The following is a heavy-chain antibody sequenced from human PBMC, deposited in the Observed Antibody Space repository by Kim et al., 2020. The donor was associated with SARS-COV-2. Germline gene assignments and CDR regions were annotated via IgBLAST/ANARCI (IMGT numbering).Heavy chain of an antibody. CDR3: AKDGEYPGLLDAFDI. V-gene: IGHV3-43*01. Sequence: DSVKGRFTVSRDNHKNALYLQMNSLRIEDTALYFCAKDGEYPGLLDAFDIWGQGTMVTVSS. D-gene: IGHD3-10*01. J-gene: IGHJ3*02.